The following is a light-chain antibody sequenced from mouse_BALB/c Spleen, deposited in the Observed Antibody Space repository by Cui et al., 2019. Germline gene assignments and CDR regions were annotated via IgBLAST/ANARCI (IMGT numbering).Light chain of an antibody. CDR1: SSVSY. J-gene: IGKJ2*01. CDR2: LTS. Sequence: QIVLTQSPALMSASPGEKVTMTCSASSSVSYMYWYQQKPRSSPKPWIYLTSNLASGVPARFSGSGSGTSYSLTNSSMEAEDAATYYCQQWSSNPPTFGGGTKLEIK. V-gene: IGKV4-68*01. CDR3: QQWSSNPPT.